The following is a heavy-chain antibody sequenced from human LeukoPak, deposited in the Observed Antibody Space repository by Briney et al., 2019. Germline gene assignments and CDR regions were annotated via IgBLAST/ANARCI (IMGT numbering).Heavy chain of an antibody. V-gene: IGHV3-74*01. J-gene: IGHJ4*02. CDR3: ARAATYYDFWSGRNPPDYFDY. Sequence: GGSLRLSCAASGFTFSSHWMHWVRQAPGKGPVWVSRINSDGSITNYADSVKGRFTISRDNAKNTLYLQMNSLRAEDTAVYYCARAATYYDFWSGRNPPDYFDYWGQGTLVTVSS. CDR2: INSDGSIT. CDR1: GFTFSSHW. D-gene: IGHD3-3*01.